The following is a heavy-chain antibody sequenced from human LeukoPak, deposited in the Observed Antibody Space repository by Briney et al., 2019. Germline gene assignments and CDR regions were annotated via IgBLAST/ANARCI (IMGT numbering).Heavy chain of an antibody. Sequence: GGSLRLSCAASGFTFSSFSMTWVRQAPGKGLEWVSAITASGGSTYYADSVKGRFTISRDNSKNTLFLHMNSLRADDTAVYYCAKEARSSPTDYWGQGTLVTVSS. CDR1: GFTFSSFS. CDR2: ITASGGST. CDR3: AKEARSSPTDY. D-gene: IGHD6-13*01. J-gene: IGHJ4*02. V-gene: IGHV3-23*01.